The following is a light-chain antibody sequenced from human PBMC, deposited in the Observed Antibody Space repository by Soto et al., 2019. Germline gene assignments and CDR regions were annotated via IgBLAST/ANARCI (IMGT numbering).Light chain of an antibody. Sequence: EVVLTQSPATLSLSPGERATLSCRASENVRTFVDWYQQKPGQAPRLLIHGASNRATGIPDRFSGSGSGTDFTLTISNLEPEDFAVYYCQQRSNWPFTFGGGTKVEIK. V-gene: IGKV3-11*01. CDR2: GAS. CDR1: ENVRTF. CDR3: QQRSNWPFT. J-gene: IGKJ4*01.